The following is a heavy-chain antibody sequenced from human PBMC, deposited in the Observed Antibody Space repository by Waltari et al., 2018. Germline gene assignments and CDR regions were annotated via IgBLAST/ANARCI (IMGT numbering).Heavy chain of an antibody. CDR3: ARDQYSGSYFDF. Sequence: QVQLVQSGAEIKKPGASVKVSCKASGYTFTSSYIHWVRQAPGQGLEWMGIINPSSGSASYVQKLQGKVSMTRDTSTSTVYMELSGLRSEYTAIYYCARDQYSGSYFDFWGQGTLVTVSS. D-gene: IGHD1-26*01. CDR2: INPSSGSA. J-gene: IGHJ4*02. V-gene: IGHV1-46*04. CDR1: GYTFTSSY.